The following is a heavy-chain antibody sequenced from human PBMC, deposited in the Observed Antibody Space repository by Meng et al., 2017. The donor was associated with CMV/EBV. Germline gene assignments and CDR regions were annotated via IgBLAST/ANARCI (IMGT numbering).Heavy chain of an antibody. CDR1: GFTFSSYA. CDR3: ARDQGY. J-gene: IGHJ4*02. Sequence: GGSLRLSCAASGFTFSSYAMHWVRQAPGKGLEWAAVISYDGSNKYYADSVKGRFTISRDNSKNTLYLQMNSLRAEDTAVYYCARDQGYWGQGTLVTVSS. CDR2: ISYDGSNK. V-gene: IGHV3-30-3*01.